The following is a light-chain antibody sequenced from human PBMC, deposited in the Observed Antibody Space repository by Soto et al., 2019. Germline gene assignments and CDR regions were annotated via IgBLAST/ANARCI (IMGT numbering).Light chain of an antibody. CDR3: NSYTSSSTSYV. CDR2: DVS. CDR1: SSDVGGYNF. J-gene: IGLJ1*01. V-gene: IGLV2-14*03. Sequence: QSALTQPASVSGSPGQSITISCTGTSSDVGGYNFVSWYQQHPGKAPKLLIYDVSDRPSEVSNRFSGSKSGNTASLTISGLQAEDEADYYCNSYTSSSTSYVFGSGTKVTVL.